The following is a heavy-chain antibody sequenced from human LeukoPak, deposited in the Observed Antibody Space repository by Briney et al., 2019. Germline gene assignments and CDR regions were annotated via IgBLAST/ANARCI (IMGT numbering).Heavy chain of an antibody. V-gene: IGHV3-30*03. CDR2: ISSHGHSQ. CDR1: GFTFSSYG. J-gene: IGHJ3*02. D-gene: IGHD3-16*01. Sequence: PGGSLRLSCAVSGFTFSSYGIHWVRQAPGKRLEWVAVISSHGHSQYYADSVKDRFTISRDNSKNTQYLQINSLREDDTAIYYCARERGVLDAFDIWGQGTIVTVFS. CDR3: ARERGVLDAFDI.